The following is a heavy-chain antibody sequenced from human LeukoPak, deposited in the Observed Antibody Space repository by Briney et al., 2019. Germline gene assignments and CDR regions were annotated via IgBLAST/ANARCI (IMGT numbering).Heavy chain of an antibody. V-gene: IGHV4-34*01. D-gene: IGHD3-22*01. CDR2: INHSGST. CDR3: ARGHDSSGEGGDY. J-gene: IGHJ4*02. CDR1: GGSFSGYY. Sequence: SKTLSLTCAVYGGSFSGYYWSWIRQPPGKGLEWIGEINHSGSTNYNPSLKSRVTISVDTSKNQFSLKLSSVTAADTAVYYCARGHDSSGEGGDYWGQGTLVTVSS.